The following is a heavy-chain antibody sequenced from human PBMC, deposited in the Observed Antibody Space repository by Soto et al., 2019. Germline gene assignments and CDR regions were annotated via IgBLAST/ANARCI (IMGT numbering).Heavy chain of an antibody. V-gene: IGHV1-3*01. J-gene: IGHJ4*02. Sequence: ASVKVSCKASGYTFSSHAMHWVRQAPGQRLEWMGWINAGNGNTKYSQKFQGRVTITRDTSASTAHMELSSLRSEDTAVYYCARDRSANSAWYNYWGQGTLVTVS. D-gene: IGHD6-13*01. CDR3: ARDRSANSAWYNY. CDR2: INAGNGNT. CDR1: GYTFSSHA.